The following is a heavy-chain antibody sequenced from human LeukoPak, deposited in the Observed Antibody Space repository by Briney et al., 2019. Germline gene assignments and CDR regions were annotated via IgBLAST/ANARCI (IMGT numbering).Heavy chain of an antibody. V-gene: IGHV1-2*02. CDR3: ARVLGPIFGVVRYHVLDY. J-gene: IGHJ4*02. Sequence: ASVKVSCKASGYTFTGYYMHWVRQAPGQGLEWMGWINPNSGGTNYAQKFQGRVTMTRDTPISTAYMELSRLRSDDTAVYYCARVLGPIFGVVRYHVLDYWGQGTLVTVSS. CDR2: INPNSGGT. D-gene: IGHD3-3*01. CDR1: GYTFTGYY.